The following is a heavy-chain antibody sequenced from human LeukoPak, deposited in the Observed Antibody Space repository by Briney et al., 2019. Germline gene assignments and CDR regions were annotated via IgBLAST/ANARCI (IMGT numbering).Heavy chain of an antibody. Sequence: SETLSLTCTVSGGSISSYYWSWIRQPPGKGLEWIGYIYYSGNTNYNPSLKSRVTISVDTSKNQFSLNLSSVTAADTAVYYCARVGSGQQLVRQYAFDIWGQGTMVTVSS. V-gene: IGHV4-59*01. CDR2: IYYSGNT. CDR3: ARVGSGQQLVRQYAFDI. J-gene: IGHJ3*02. D-gene: IGHD6-13*01. CDR1: GGSISSYY.